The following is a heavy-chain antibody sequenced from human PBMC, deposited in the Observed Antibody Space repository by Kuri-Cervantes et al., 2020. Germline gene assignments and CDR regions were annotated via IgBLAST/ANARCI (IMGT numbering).Heavy chain of an antibody. J-gene: IGHJ4*02. D-gene: IGHD3-10*01. CDR3: AKMGYYGSGSQHTRSAGRVPKTYYFDY. V-gene: IGHV3-35*01. Sequence: GGSLRLSCAASGFTFSNSDMNWVHQAPGKGLEWVSGVSWNGSRTHYADSVKGRFIISRDNSRNTLYLQTNSLRAEDTAVYYCAKMGYYGSGSQHTRSAGRVPKTYYFDYWGQGTLVTVSS. CDR2: VSWNGSRT. CDR1: GFTFSNSD.